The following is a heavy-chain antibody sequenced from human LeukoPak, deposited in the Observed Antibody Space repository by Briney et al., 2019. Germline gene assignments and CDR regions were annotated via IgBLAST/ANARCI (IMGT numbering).Heavy chain of an antibody. D-gene: IGHD3-22*01. Sequence: GGSLRLSCAASGFTFDDYGMSWVRQAPGKGLEWVSGINWNGGSTGYADSVKGRFTISRDNSKNTLYLQMNSLRAEDTAVYYCAKDYYDRSGDIWGQGTMVTVSS. J-gene: IGHJ3*02. CDR2: INWNGGST. CDR3: AKDYYDRSGDI. CDR1: GFTFDDYG. V-gene: IGHV3-20*04.